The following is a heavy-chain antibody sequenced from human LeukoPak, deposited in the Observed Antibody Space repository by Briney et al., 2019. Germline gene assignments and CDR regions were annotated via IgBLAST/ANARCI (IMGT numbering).Heavy chain of an antibody. Sequence: TSSETLSLTCTGSGGSISSSSYSWGWIRQPPGKGLEWIGTIYYGGSTYYNPSLKSRVTISVDTSKNQFSLKLSSVTAADTAVYYCARYQVGSSGWFTIIDYWGQGTLVTVSS. CDR1: GGSISSSSYS. CDR3: ARYQVGSSGWFTIIDY. J-gene: IGHJ4*02. CDR2: IYYGGST. V-gene: IGHV4-39*07. D-gene: IGHD6-19*01.